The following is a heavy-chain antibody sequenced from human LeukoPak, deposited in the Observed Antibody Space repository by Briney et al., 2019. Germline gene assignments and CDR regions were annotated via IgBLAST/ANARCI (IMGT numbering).Heavy chain of an antibody. J-gene: IGHJ2*01. V-gene: IGHV3-23*01. Sequence: GGSLRLSCAASGFTFSSYAMSWVRQAPGKGLEWVSAISGSGGSTYYADSVKGRFTISRDNSKNTLYPQMNSLRAEDTAVYYCAKDIKDGYTNWYFDLWGRGTLVTVSS. CDR3: AKDIKDGYTNWYFDL. CDR1: GFTFSSYA. CDR2: ISGSGGST. D-gene: IGHD5-24*01.